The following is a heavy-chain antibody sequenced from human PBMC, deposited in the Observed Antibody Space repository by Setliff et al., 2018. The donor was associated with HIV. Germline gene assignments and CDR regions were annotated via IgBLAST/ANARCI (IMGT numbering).Heavy chain of an antibody. CDR3: ARGLGARDAFDI. J-gene: IGHJ3*02. D-gene: IGHD1-26*01. CDR1: GYTFTSYH. Sequence: ASVKVSCKASGYTFTSYHMYWVRQAPGQGLEWMGWITVGDGNTKYSQKFQGRVTITRDTSASTAYMELSSLRSEDTAVYYCARGLGARDAFDIWGQGTLVTVSS. CDR2: ITVGDGNT. V-gene: IGHV1-3*01.